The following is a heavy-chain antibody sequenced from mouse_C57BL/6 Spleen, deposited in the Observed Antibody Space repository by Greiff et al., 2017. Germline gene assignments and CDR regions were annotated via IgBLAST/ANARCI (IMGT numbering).Heavy chain of an antibody. J-gene: IGHJ4*01. CDR3: ARSITTVVPYAMDY. Sequence: VQLKESGPELVKPGASVKISCKASGYSFTDYNMNWVKQSNGKSLEWIGVINPNYGTTSYNQKFKGKATLTVDQSSSTAYMQLNSLTSEDSAVYYCARSITTVVPYAMDYWGQGTSVTVSS. CDR1: GYSFTDYN. CDR2: INPNYGTT. D-gene: IGHD1-1*01. V-gene: IGHV1-39*01.